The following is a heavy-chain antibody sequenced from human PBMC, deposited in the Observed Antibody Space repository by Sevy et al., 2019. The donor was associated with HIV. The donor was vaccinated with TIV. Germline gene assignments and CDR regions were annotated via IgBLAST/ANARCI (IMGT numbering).Heavy chain of an antibody. Sequence: SETLSLTCTVSGGSISSYYWSWIRQPPGKGLEWIGYIYYSGSTNYNPSLKSRVTISVDTSKNQFSLKLSSVTAADTAVYYCASSGLGPGYSSYYYMDVWGKGTTVTVS. J-gene: IGHJ6*03. CDR3: ASSGLGPGYSSYYYMDV. V-gene: IGHV4-59*01. D-gene: IGHD6-13*01. CDR1: GGSISSYY. CDR2: IYYSGST.